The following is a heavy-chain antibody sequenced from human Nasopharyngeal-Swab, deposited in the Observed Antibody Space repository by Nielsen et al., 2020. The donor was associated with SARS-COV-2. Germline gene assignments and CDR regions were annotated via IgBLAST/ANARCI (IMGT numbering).Heavy chain of an antibody. Sequence: GGSLRLSCAASGFTFSSYWMSWVRQAPGKGLEWVANIKQDGSEKYYVDSVKGRFTISRDNAKNSLYLQMNSLRAEDTAVYYCARGDILTPYYLDYWGQGTLVTVSS. CDR3: ARGDILTPYYLDY. V-gene: IGHV3-7*04. J-gene: IGHJ4*02. CDR1: GFTFSSYW. D-gene: IGHD3-9*01. CDR2: IKQDGSEK.